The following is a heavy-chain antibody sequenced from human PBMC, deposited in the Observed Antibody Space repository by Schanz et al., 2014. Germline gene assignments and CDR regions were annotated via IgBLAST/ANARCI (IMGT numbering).Heavy chain of an antibody. J-gene: IGHJ4*02. CDR2: MSYDGSIK. Sequence: QVQLVESGGGVVQPGRSLRPSCAASGFTFSSYGMHWVRQAPGKGLEWVAAMSYDGSIKYYGDSVKGRFTISRDNSKNTLYLHMNTLRSEDTAVYYCAKDSTHIDIVLVPTAIDYWGQGTLVTVSS. V-gene: IGHV3-30*18. CDR3: AKDSTHIDIVLVPTAIDY. D-gene: IGHD2-2*01. CDR1: GFTFSSYG.